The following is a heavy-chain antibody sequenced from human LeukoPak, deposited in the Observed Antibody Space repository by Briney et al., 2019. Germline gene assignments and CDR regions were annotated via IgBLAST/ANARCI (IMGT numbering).Heavy chain of an antibody. J-gene: IGHJ5*02. V-gene: IGHV1-2*02. Sequence: ASVKVSCKASGYTFTVYYIHWVRQAPGQGLEWMGWINPNSGGTNYAQKFQGRVTMTRDTSISTAYMGLSRLRSDDTAVYYCARVTVKPNWFDPWGQGTLVTVSS. CDR3: ARVTVKPNWFDP. CDR1: GYTFTVYY. D-gene: IGHD4-17*01. CDR2: INPNSGGT.